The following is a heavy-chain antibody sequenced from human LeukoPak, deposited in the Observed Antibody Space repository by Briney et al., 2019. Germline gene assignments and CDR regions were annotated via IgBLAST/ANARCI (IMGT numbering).Heavy chain of an antibody. CDR1: GGSISSYY. V-gene: IGHV4-59*08. CDR2: IYYSAST. Sequence: SETLSLTCTVSGGSISSYYWSWIRQPPGKGLEWIGYIYYSASTNYNPSPKSRVTISVDTSKNQFSLKLSSVTAADTAVYYCARRSYGDYYYYYYMDVWGKGTTVTISS. CDR3: ARRSYGDYYYYYYMDV. D-gene: IGHD4-17*01. J-gene: IGHJ6*03.